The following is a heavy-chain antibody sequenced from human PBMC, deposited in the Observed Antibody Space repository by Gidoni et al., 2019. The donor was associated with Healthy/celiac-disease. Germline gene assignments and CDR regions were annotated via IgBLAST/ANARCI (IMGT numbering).Heavy chain of an antibody. Sequence: QVPLQQWGAGLLKPSETLSLTCALSGGSFSGYYWSWIRKPPGKGVEWIGEINHSGSTNYNPSLKSRVTRAVDTSKNQFSLKLSSVTAADTAVYYCARGYLLYSSGWYYYWGQGTLVTVSS. J-gene: IGHJ4*02. CDR2: INHSGST. CDR3: ARGYLLYSSGWYYY. D-gene: IGHD6-19*01. V-gene: IGHV4-34*01. CDR1: GGSFSGYY.